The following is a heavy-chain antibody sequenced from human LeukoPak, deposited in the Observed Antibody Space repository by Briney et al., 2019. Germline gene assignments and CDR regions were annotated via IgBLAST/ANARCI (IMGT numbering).Heavy chain of an antibody. Sequence: SGGSLRLSCAASGFTVSSNYMSWVRQAPGKGLEWVSVIYSGGSTYYADSVKGRFTISRDNSKNTLYLQMNSLRAEDTAVYYCARGSTYYDILTGYYMESEGAFDYWGQGTLVTVSS. CDR1: GFTVSSNY. CDR2: IYSGGST. J-gene: IGHJ4*02. CDR3: ARGSTYYDILTGYYMESEGAFDY. D-gene: IGHD3-9*01. V-gene: IGHV3-53*01.